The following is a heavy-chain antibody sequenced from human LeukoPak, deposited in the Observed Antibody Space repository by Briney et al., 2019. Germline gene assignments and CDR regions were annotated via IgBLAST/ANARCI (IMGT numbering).Heavy chain of an antibody. CDR2: ISSSSSYI. CDR3: ARYMVRGVIIGAFDI. Sequence: GGSLRLSCAASGFTFSSYSMNWVRQAPGKGLEWVSSISSSSSYIYYADSVKGRFTISRDNAKNSLYLQMNSLRAEDTAVYYCARYMVRGVIIGAFDIWGQGTMVTVSS. CDR1: GFTFSSYS. D-gene: IGHD3-10*01. J-gene: IGHJ3*02. V-gene: IGHV3-21*01.